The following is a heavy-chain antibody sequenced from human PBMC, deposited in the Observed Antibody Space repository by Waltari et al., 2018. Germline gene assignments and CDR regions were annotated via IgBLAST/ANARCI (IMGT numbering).Heavy chain of an antibody. V-gene: IGHV1-69*01. D-gene: IGHD2-2*02. CDR3: ASPAAIPYRYYYGMDV. CDR1: GGTFSSYA. CDR2: NIPIFGTA. Sequence: QVQLVQSGAEVKKPGSSVKVSCKASGGTFSSYAISWVRQAPGQGLEWMGGNIPIFGTANYAQKVQGRVTMTADESTSTAYMELSSLRSEDTAVYYCASPAAIPYRYYYGMDVWGQGTTVTVSS. J-gene: IGHJ6*02.